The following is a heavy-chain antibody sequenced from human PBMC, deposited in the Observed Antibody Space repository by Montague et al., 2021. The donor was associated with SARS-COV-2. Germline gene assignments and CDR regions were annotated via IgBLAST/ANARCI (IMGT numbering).Heavy chain of an antibody. CDR2: IYYSGTT. D-gene: IGHD3-3*01. J-gene: IGHJ6*02. CDR1: GGSITTTSYY. V-gene: IGHV4-39*07. CDR3: ARDPWRSTIFGVVTGYGMDV. Sequence: SETLSLTCTVSGGSITTTSYYWGWIRQPPGKGLEWIGSIYYSGTTDYNPSLQSRVTISVDTSKNQFSLRLSSVSAADTAMYYCARDPWRSTIFGVVTGYGMDVWGQGTTVTVSS.